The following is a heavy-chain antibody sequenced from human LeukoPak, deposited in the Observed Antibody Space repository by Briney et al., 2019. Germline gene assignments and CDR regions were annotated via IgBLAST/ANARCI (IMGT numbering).Heavy chain of an antibody. CDR2: MNPNSGNT. CDR1: GYTFTSYD. Sequence: ASVKVSCKASGYTFTSYDINWVRQATGQGLEWMGWMNPNSGNTGYAQKFQGRVTMTRNTSISTAYMELSSLRSEDTAVYYCARRIATADTYYYYYYMDVWGKGTTVTVSS. V-gene: IGHV1-8*01. J-gene: IGHJ6*03. CDR3: ARRIATADTYYYYYYMDV. D-gene: IGHD6-13*01.